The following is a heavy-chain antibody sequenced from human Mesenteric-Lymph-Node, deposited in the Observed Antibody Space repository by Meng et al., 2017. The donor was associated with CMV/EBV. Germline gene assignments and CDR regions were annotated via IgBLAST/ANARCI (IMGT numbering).Heavy chain of an antibody. CDR2: ISGSDNSI. D-gene: IGHD6-13*01. Sequence: GGSLRPSCAASGFAFSSYSMNWVRQAPGKGLEWVASISGSDNSINYAGSVKGRFTISRDNARNSLHLQLNSLRAEDTGVYCCTRDDLAATGTNHYWGQGTLVTVSS. J-gene: IGHJ4*02. CDR3: TRDDLAATGTNHY. CDR1: GFAFSSYS. V-gene: IGHV3-21*01.